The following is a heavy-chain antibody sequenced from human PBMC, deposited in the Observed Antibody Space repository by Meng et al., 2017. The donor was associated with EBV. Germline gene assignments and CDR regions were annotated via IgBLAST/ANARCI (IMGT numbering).Heavy chain of an antibody. Sequence: QVQLVQSAAEVKKPGSSVKVSCKTSGGAFRHYAVSWVRQAPGQGLEWLGGFLPRLGAPNYAQKFHGRVTITADESTRTHYMDLRSLRYDDTGVYYCASESGRGYTPDYRGQGTLGTVS. CDR3: ASESGRGYTPDY. J-gene: IGHJ4*02. V-gene: IGHV1-69*01. CDR1: GGAFRHYA. D-gene: IGHD3-10*01. CDR2: FLPRLGAP.